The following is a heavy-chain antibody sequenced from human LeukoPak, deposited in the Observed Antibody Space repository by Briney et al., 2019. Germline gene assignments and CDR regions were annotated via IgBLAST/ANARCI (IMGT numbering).Heavy chain of an antibody. V-gene: IGHV3-11*05. Sequence: PGGSLRLSCAASGFSFSDYYMSWVRQAPGKGLEWGSYISSYSSYTNHADSVKGRFTTSRENAKNSLYMQMNRLRDEDTAVYYCARDRSGYCSGGTCYNFDYWGQGTLATVSS. D-gene: IGHD2-15*01. J-gene: IGHJ4*02. CDR3: ARDRSGYCSGGTCYNFDY. CDR1: GFSFSDYY. CDR2: ISSYSSYT.